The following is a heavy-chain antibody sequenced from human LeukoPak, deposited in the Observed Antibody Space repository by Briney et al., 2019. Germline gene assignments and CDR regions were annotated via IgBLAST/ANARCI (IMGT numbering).Heavy chain of an antibody. CDR3: AIRALDYDTSGYLLDY. Sequence: GASVKVSCKASGYTFTSYGISWVRQAPGQGLEWMGWINPNSGGTNYAQKFQGRVTMTRDTSLSTACMELSRLRSDDTAVYYCAIRALDYDTSGYLLDYWGQGTLVTVSS. D-gene: IGHD3-22*01. J-gene: IGHJ4*02. V-gene: IGHV1-2*02. CDR2: INPNSGGT. CDR1: GYTFTSYG.